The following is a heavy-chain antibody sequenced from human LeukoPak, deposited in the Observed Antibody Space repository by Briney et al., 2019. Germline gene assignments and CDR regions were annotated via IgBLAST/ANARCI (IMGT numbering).Heavy chain of an antibody. Sequence: TLSLTCTVPSGSISSGGYYWSWIRQPPGKGLEWIGYIYHSGSTYYNPSLKSRVTISVDRSKNQFSLKLSSVTAADTAVYYCARGNYYDSSGYQAPHDYWGQGTLVTVSS. V-gene: IGHV4-30-2*01. J-gene: IGHJ4*02. D-gene: IGHD3-22*01. CDR3: ARGNYYDSSGYQAPHDY. CDR2: IYHSGST. CDR1: SGSISSGGYY.